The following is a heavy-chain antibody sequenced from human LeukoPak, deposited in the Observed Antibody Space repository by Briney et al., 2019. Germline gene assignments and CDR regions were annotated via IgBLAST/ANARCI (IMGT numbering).Heavy chain of an antibody. CDR1: GYTFTGYY. D-gene: IGHD1-26*01. V-gene: IGHV1-2*02. CDR2: INPNSGGT. Sequence: ASVKVSCKASGYTFTGYYMHWVRQSPGQGLEWMGWINPNSGGTNYAQKFQGRVTMTRDTSISTAYMELSRLRSDDTAVYYCARVSRYSGSYRYWGQGTLVTVSS. CDR3: ARVSRYSGSYRY. J-gene: IGHJ4*02.